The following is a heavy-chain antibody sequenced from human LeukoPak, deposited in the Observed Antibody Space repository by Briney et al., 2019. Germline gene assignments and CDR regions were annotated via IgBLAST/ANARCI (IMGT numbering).Heavy chain of an antibody. D-gene: IGHD3-22*01. V-gene: IGHV3-23*01. CDR3: AKTVVILYYFDY. CDR1: GFTLRSYA. CDR2: ITCSARST. J-gene: IGHJ4*02. Sequence: GGSLRLSCAAWGFTLRSYAMSGVRQARGKGGEGFSSITCSARSTYYAASLKGRFTISRDNSKNTLYLQMTGLRAEDTAVYYCAKTVVILYYFDYWGQGTLVTVSS.